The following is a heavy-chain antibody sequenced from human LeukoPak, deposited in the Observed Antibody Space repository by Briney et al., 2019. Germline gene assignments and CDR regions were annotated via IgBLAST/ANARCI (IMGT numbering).Heavy chain of an antibody. CDR2: IYYSGST. CDR3: ARDVGATPGYFDY. J-gene: IGHJ4*02. D-gene: IGHD1-26*01. Sequence: SETLSLTCTVSGGSISSSSYYWGWIRQPPGKGLEWIGSIYYSGSTYYNPSLKSRVTISVDTSKNQFSLKLSSVTAADTAVYYCARDVGATPGYFDYWGQGTLVTVSS. CDR1: GGSISSSSYY. V-gene: IGHV4-39*07.